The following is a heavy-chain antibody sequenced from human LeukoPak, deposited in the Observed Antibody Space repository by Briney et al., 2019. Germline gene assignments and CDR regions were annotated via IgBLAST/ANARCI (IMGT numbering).Heavy chain of an antibody. D-gene: IGHD5-18*01. J-gene: IGHJ6*02. V-gene: IGHV3-43*02. CDR2: IGPDGDTT. Sequence: GGSLRLSCAVSGFSFRDYAMHSVRQAPGKGLEWVSLIGPDGDTTFYADSVKGRFTISRDNSKNSLYLQMNSLRADDSAFYYCAKDWGGYSYRATDVWGQGTTVTVSS. CDR1: GFSFRDYA. CDR3: AKDWGGYSYRATDV.